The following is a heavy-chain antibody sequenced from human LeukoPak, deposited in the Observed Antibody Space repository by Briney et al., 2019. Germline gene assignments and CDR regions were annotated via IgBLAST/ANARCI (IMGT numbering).Heavy chain of an antibody. Sequence: GGSLRLSCAASGFTFSSYGMHWVRQAPGKGLEWVAVISYDGSNKYYADSVKGRFTISRDNSKNTLYLQMNSLRAEDTAVYYCAKDQNSRRFWSGYYRYYYYMDVWGKGTTVTVSS. CDR3: AKDQNSRRFWSGYYRYYYYMDV. CDR1: GFTFSSYG. V-gene: IGHV3-30*18. J-gene: IGHJ6*03. D-gene: IGHD3-3*01. CDR2: ISYDGSNK.